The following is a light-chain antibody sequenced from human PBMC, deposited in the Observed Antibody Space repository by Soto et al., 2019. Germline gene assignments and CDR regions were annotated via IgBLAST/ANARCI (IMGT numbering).Light chain of an antibody. J-gene: IGKJ4*01. CDR2: GAS. V-gene: IGKV3-20*01. CDR3: QQYGNSIT. CDR1: QSVSSSF. Sequence: IVLTQSPGTLSLSTGERATLSCRATQSVSSSFLAWYQPRPGQAPRLRILGASNRATGIPDRLGGSGSGTDFSLTISRLEAEDCAVYYCQQYGNSITFGGGTKVDI.